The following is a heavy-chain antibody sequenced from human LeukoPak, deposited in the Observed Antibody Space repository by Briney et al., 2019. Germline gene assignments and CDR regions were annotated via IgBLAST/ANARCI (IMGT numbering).Heavy chain of an antibody. CDR1: GGSFSGYY. V-gene: IGHV4-34*01. CDR3: ARGVIQQQLVQNWFDP. J-gene: IGHJ5*02. CDR2: INHSGST. Sequence: SETLSLTCAVYGGSFSGYYWSWIRRPPGKGLEWIGEINHSGSTNYNPSLKSRVTISVDTSKNQFSLKLSSVTAADTAVYYCARGVIQQQLVQNWFDPWGQGTLVTVSS. D-gene: IGHD6-13*01.